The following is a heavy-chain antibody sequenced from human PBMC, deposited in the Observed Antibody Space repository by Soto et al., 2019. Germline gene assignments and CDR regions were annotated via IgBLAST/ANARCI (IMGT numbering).Heavy chain of an antibody. CDR1: GGSVRSYY. CDR3: GGAGGR. CDR2: IEHSGNA. Sequence: SETLSLTCSVSGGSVRSYYWSWIRQPPGKGLEWIGHIEHSGNANYNPSLKSRVTISIDTSKNQFSLKLNSATAADTAVYYCGGAGGRWGQGVLVTVSS. V-gene: IGHV4-59*08. D-gene: IGHD3-10*01. J-gene: IGHJ4*02.